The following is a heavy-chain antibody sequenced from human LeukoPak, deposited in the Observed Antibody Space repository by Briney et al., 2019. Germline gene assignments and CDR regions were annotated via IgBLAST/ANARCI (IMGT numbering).Heavy chain of an antibody. CDR1: GYTFTSYD. CDR3: ARASESIAVAGTPYYYYMDV. V-gene: IGHV1-8*01. D-gene: IGHD6-19*01. CDR2: MNPNSGNT. J-gene: IGHJ6*03. Sequence: ASVKVSCKASGYTFTSYDTNWVRQATGQGLEWMGWMNPNSGNTGYAQKFQGRVTMTRNTSISTAYMELSSLRSEDTAVYYCARASESIAVAGTPYYYYMDVWGKGTTVTISS.